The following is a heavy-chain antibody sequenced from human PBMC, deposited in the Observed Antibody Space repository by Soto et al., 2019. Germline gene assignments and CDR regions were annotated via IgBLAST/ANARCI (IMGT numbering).Heavy chain of an antibody. CDR1: GYTLTELS. J-gene: IGHJ4*02. Sequence: QVQLVQSGAEVKKPGASVKVSCKVSGYTLTELSMHWVRQAPGKGLEWMGGFEPEDGETMYAQKFQGRVTMTEDTSTDTAYIELSGLGSEDTAVYYCATISSFNYGSGIIFDYWGQGTLVTVSS. CDR3: ATISSFNYGSGIIFDY. V-gene: IGHV1-24*01. CDR2: FEPEDGET. D-gene: IGHD3-10*01.